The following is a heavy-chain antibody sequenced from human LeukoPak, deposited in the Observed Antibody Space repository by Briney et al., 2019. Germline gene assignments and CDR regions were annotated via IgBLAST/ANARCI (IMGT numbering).Heavy chain of an antibody. CDR3: AKDLRVVIPAAPDYMDV. J-gene: IGHJ6*03. CDR2: ISSSAGGEIT. V-gene: IGHV3-23*01. CDR1: GFSFSDHG. D-gene: IGHD2-2*01. Sequence: PGGSLRLSCAASGFSFSDHGMAWVRQAPGKGLEWLSVISSSAGGEITHYAESVKGRLTISRDNSKNTLYLEMHRLRAEDTAVYYCAKDLRVVIPAAPDYMDVWGKGTTVTVSS.